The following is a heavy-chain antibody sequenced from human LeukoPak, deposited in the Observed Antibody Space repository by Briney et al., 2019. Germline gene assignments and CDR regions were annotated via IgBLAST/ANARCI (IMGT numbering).Heavy chain of an antibody. CDR2: IYYSGST. CDR1: GGSISSSSYY. V-gene: IGHV4-39*01. D-gene: IGHD3-3*01. Sequence: SETLSLTCTVSGGSISSSSYYWGWIRQPPGKGLEWIGSIYYSGSTYYNPSLKSRVTISVDTSKNQFSLKLSPVTAADTAVYYCARPDYDIWSGYYSGFDYWGQGTLVTVSS. J-gene: IGHJ4*02. CDR3: ARPDYDIWSGYYSGFDY.